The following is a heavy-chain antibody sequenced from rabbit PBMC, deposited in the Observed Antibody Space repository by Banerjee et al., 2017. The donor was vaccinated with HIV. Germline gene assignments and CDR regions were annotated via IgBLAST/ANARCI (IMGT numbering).Heavy chain of an antibody. J-gene: IGHJ3*01. D-gene: IGHD6-1*01. V-gene: IGHV1S40*01. CDR1: FSNKYV. CDR3: ARVGDGYGYATSRLDL. Sequence: FSNKYVMCWVRQAPGKGLEWIACINTSSGNTVYASWAKGRFTISKTSSTTVTLQMTSLTVADTATYFCARVGDGYGYATSRLDLWGPGTLV. CDR2: INTSSGNT.